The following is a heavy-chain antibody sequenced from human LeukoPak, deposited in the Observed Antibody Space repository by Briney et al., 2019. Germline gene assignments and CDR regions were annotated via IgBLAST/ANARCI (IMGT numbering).Heavy chain of an antibody. CDR2: IYSGGST. CDR1: GFTVTSNY. D-gene: IGHD3-10*01. CDR3: AREDYYGSGSWD. Sequence: GGSLRLSCAASGFTVTSNYMSWVRQAPGKGLEWVSVIYSGGSTFYADSVKGRFTISRDNSKNTMYLQMNSLRAEDTAVYYCAREDYYGSGSWDWGQGTMVTVSS. J-gene: IGHJ3*01. V-gene: IGHV3-66*01.